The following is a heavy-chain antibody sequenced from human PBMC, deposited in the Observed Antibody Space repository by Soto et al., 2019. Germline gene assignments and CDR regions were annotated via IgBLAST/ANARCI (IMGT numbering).Heavy chain of an antibody. J-gene: IGHJ4*02. CDR2: ISSSGSTI. V-gene: IGHV3-11*01. Sequence: GGSLRLSCAAPGFTFSDYYMSWIRQAPGKGLEWVSYISSSGSTIYYADSVKGRFTISRDNAKNSLYLQMNSLRAGDKAVYYCARPRSGYSYAFDYWGQGTLVTVSS. CDR3: ARPRSGYSYAFDY. D-gene: IGHD5-18*01. CDR1: GFTFSDYY.